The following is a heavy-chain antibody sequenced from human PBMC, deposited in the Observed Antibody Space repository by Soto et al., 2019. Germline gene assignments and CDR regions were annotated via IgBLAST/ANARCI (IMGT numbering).Heavy chain of an antibody. CDR3: ARWNYDFWSGYLRSSWFDP. J-gene: IGHJ5*02. D-gene: IGHD3-3*01. CDR2: FDPEDDES. CDR1: GDTLTKLA. V-gene: IGHV1-24*01. Sequence: ASVKVSCKVSGDTLTKLAVHWVLQGPEKGLEWMGGFDPEDDESIYAQKFEARVTMTADTSIDTAYMELRGLKSDDTAVYYCARWNYDFWSGYLRSSWFDPWGQGTLVTVSS.